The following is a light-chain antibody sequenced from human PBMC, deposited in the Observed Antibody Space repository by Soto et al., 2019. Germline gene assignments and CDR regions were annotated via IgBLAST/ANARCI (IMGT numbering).Light chain of an antibody. V-gene: IGLV2-14*01. J-gene: IGLJ2*01. CDR2: EVS. Sequence: QSALTQPASVSGSPGQSITISCTGTRSDVGGYNYVSWYQQYPGKAPKLMIYEVSNRPSGVSNRFSGSKSGNTASLTISGLQAEDEADYYCSSYTSSSTLLVFGGGTKLTVL. CDR1: RSDVGGYNY. CDR3: SSYTSSSTLLV.